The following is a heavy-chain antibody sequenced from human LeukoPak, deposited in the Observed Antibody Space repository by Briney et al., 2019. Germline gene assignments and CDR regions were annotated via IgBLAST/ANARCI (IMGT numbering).Heavy chain of an antibody. CDR3: ARQLGYCSSTSCYADKVDY. Sequence: SETLSLTCTVSGGSISSSSYYWGWIRQPPGKGLEWIGSLYYSGSTYYNPSLKSRVTISVDTSKNHFSLKLSSVTAADTAVYYCARQLGYCSSTSCYADKVDYWGQGTLVTVSS. CDR2: LYYSGST. D-gene: IGHD2-2*01. V-gene: IGHV4-39*01. CDR1: GGSISSSSYY. J-gene: IGHJ4*02.